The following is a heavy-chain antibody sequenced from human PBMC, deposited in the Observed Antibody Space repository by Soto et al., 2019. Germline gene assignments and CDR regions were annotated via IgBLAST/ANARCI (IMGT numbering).Heavy chain of an antibody. Sequence: GGSLRLSCAASGFIFSSFGMHWVRQAPGKGLEWVAHIWYDGSNTYYADSVKGRFTISRDNSRNTLYLQMNSLRAEDTAVYHCVRDLLGSGGHFDYWGQGXPVTVSS. CDR2: IWYDGSNT. D-gene: IGHD7-27*01. CDR1: GFIFSSFG. CDR3: VRDLLGSGGHFDY. J-gene: IGHJ4*02. V-gene: IGHV3-33*01.